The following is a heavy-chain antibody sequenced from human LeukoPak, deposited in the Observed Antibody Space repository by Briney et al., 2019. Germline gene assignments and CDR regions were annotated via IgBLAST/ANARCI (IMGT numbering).Heavy chain of an antibody. CDR2: ISAYNGNT. CDR3: ARDALWSGGYNFDY. V-gene: IGHV1-18*01. Sequence: ASVKLSCKASGYTFTSYAISWVRHAPGQGLEWMGWISAYNGNTNYAQKLQGRVTMTTDTSTSTAYMELRSLRSDDTAVYYCARDALWSGGYNFDYWGQGTLVTVSS. CDR1: GYTFTSYA. J-gene: IGHJ4*02. D-gene: IGHD5-12*01.